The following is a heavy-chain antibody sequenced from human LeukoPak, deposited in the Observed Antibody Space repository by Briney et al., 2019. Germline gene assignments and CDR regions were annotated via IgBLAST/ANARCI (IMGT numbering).Heavy chain of an antibody. V-gene: IGHV3-13*01. CDR1: GFTFSSYD. J-gene: IGHJ5*02. CDR3: AREREVAGWFDH. D-gene: IGHD6-19*01. Sequence: GGSLRLSCAASGFTFSSYDMHWVRQATGKGLEWVSAIGTAGDTYYPGSVKGRFTISRENAKNSLYLQMNSLRAGDTAVYYCAREREVAGWFDHWGQGTLVTVSS. CDR2: IGTAGDT.